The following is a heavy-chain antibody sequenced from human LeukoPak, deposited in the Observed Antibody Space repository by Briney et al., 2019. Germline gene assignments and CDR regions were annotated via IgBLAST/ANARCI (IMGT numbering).Heavy chain of an antibody. Sequence: SETLSLTCTVSGGSINGYYWTWIRQSPGKGLEWIGYVYYSGSSNYNPSLKSRVTISVDTSKNQFSLKLSSVTAADTAVYYCAKGQWLARSTFDYWGQGTLVTVSS. CDR1: GGSINGYY. D-gene: IGHD6-19*01. V-gene: IGHV4-59*01. J-gene: IGHJ4*02. CDR3: AKGQWLARSTFDY. CDR2: VYYSGSS.